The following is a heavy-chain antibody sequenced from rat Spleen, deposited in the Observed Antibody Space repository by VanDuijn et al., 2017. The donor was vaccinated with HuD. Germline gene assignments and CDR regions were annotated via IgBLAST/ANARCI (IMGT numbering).Heavy chain of an antibody. CDR2: INYIGST. Sequence: EVQLQESGPGLVKPSQSLSLTCSVTGYSITSNYWGWIRKFPGNKMEWIGHINYIGSTYYPDSVQGRFTISRDDAKSTLYLQMNSLRSEDTATYYCTRNWDYWGQGVMVTVSS. V-gene: IGHV3-1*01. J-gene: IGHJ2*01. CDR3: TRNWDY. D-gene: IGHD3-6*01. CDR1: GYSITSNY.